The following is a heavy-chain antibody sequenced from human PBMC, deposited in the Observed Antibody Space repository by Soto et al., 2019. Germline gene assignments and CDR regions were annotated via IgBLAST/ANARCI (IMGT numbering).Heavy chain of an antibody. J-gene: IGHJ4*02. V-gene: IGHV4-39*01. CDR2: VFYTGFT. CDR1: GGSISGSYYY. Sequence: PSETLSLTCAVSGGSISGSYYYWGWLRQSPGRGPEWIGSVFYTGFTSYNPSLESRVSVSVDTSRNQFSLKVSAVTAADTAVYYCASSQKGYNWNYFDHWGQGALVTVSS. CDR3: ASSQKGYNWNYFDH. D-gene: IGHD1-20*01.